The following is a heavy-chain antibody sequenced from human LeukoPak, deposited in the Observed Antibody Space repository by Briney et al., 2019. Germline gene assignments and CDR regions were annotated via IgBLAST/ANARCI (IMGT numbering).Heavy chain of an antibody. V-gene: IGHV5-51*01. CDR3: ARHVSTSSSWYRGGFDY. CDR2: IYPGDSDT. J-gene: IGHJ4*02. CDR1: GYSLTSYW. Sequence: GESLEISCKGSGYSLTSYWIGWVRQLPGKGLEWMGIIYPGDSDTRYSPSFQGQVTISADKSISTAYLQWSSLKASDTAMYYCARHVSTSSSWYRGGFDYWGQGTLVTVSS. D-gene: IGHD6-13*01.